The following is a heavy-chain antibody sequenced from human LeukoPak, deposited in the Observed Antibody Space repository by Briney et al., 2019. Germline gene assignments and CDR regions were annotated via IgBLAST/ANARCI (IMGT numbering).Heavy chain of an antibody. CDR3: ATSLMGSGWYTDAFDI. CDR1: GYSFTSYW. J-gene: IGHJ3*02. Sequence: GESLKISCKGSGYSFTSYWIGWVRQMPGKGLERMGIIYPGDSDTRYSPSFQGQVTISADKSISTAYLQWSSLKASDTAMYYCATSLMGSGWYTDAFDIWGQGTMVTVSS. D-gene: IGHD6-19*01. CDR2: IYPGDSDT. V-gene: IGHV5-51*01.